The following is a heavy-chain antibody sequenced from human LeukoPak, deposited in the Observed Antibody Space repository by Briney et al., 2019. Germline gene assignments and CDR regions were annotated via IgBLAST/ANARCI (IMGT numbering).Heavy chain of an antibody. J-gene: IGHJ4*02. D-gene: IGHD3-10*01. CDR3: AIQSRWFGELFLDY. CDR1: GYTFTGYY. CDR2: INPNSGGT. V-gene: IGHV1-2*02. Sequence: ASVKVSCKASGYTFTGYYMHWVRQAPGQGLDWMGWINPNSGGTNYAQNFQGRVTMTRDKSISTAYTELSRLRSDDTAVYYCAIQSRWFGELFLDYWGQGTLVTVSS.